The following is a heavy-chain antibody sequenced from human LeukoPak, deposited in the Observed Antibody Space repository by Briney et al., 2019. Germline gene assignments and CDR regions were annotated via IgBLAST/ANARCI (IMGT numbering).Heavy chain of an antibody. Sequence: GGSLRLSCAASGFMFSSNWMNWVRQAPGKGPEWASYISSSSDKIYYADSVKGRFTISRDNAKNSLYLQMNSLRAEDTAVYYCARGGWELPKYYFDNWGQGTLVTVSS. J-gene: IGHJ4*02. CDR1: GFMFSSNW. CDR2: ISSSSDKI. D-gene: IGHD2-21*01. CDR3: ARGGWELPKYYFDN. V-gene: IGHV3-48*01.